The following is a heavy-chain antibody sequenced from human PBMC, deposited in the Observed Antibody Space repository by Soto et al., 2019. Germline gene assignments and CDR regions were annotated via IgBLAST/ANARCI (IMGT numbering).Heavy chain of an antibody. CDR1: GYTFTGYY. CDR3: ARDLGSSSWPYYYGMDV. CDR2: INPNSGGT. D-gene: IGHD6-13*01. Sequence: ASVKVSCKASGYTFTGYYMHWVLQAPGQGLEWMGWINPNSGGTNYAQKFQGWVTMTRDTSISTAYMELSRLRSDDTAVYYCARDLGSSSWPYYYGMDVWGQGTTVTVSS. V-gene: IGHV1-2*04. J-gene: IGHJ6*02.